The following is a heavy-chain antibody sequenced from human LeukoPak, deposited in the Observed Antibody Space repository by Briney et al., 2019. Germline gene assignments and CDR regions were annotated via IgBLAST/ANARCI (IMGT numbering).Heavy chain of an antibody. CDR1: GFSFSTTD. CDR3: ARGRFFGITGTTKYYFDY. D-gene: IGHD1-7*01. V-gene: IGHV3-30*03. CDR2: ISANGNIK. J-gene: IGHJ4*02. Sequence: GGSLRLSCAASGFSFSTTDMHWVRQAPGKGLEWVAVISANGNIKHHADSVKGRFTIARDNSKNTLYLQMNSLRAEDTAVYYCARGRFFGITGTTKYYFDYWGQGTLVTVSS.